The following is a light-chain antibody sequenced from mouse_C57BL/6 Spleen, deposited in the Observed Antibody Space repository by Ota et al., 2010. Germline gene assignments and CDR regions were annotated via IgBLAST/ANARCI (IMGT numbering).Light chain of an antibody. CDR2: GAS. V-gene: IGKV8-28*01. CDR3: QNDHSYPYT. J-gene: IGKJ2*01. CDR1: QSLLNSGNQKNY. Sequence: DIVMTQSPSPSSVSAGEKVTMSCKSSQSLLNSGNQKNYLAWYQQKPGQPPKLLIYGASTRESGVPDRFTGSGSGTDFTLTISSVQAEDLAVYYCQNDHSYPYTFGGGTKLEIK.